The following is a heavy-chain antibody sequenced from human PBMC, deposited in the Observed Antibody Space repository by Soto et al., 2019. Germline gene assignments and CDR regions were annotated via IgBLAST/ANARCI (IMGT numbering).Heavy chain of an antibody. CDR2: IPYDGSNK. V-gene: IGHV3-30*18. CDR1: GFTFSSYG. Sequence: QVQLVESGGGVVQPGRSLRLSRAASGFTFSSYGMHWVRQAPGKGLEWVAVIPYDGSNKYYADSVKGRFTISRDNSENTLYLQMNSLRAEDTAVYYCAKQSATVTHDYYYYYGMDVWGQGTTVTVSS. CDR3: AKQSATVTHDYYYYYGMDV. D-gene: IGHD4-17*01. J-gene: IGHJ6*02.